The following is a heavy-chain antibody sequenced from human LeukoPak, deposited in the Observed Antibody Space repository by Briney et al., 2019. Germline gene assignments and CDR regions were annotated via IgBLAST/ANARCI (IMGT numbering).Heavy chain of an antibody. V-gene: IGHV3-30-3*01. J-gene: IGHJ3*02. CDR1: GFTFSSYA. CDR3: ARVGDSSGYQRDAFDI. CDR2: ISYDGSNK. D-gene: IGHD3-22*01. Sequence: GRSLRLSCAASGFTFSSYAMHWVRQAPGKGLEWVAVISYDGSNKYYADSAKGRFTISRDNAKNSLYLQMNSLRAEDTAVYYCARVGDSSGYQRDAFDIWGQGTMVTVSS.